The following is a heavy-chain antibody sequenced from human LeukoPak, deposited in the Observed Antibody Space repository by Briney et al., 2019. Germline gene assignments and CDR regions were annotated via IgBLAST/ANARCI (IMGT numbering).Heavy chain of an antibody. CDR3: AKDVVRGVMWYFDY. J-gene: IGHJ4*02. CDR2: ISGSGGSA. D-gene: IGHD3-10*01. CDR1: GFTFSSYA. V-gene: IGHV3-23*01. Sequence: PGGSLRLSCAASGFTFSSYAMSWVRQAPGKGLEWVSAISGSGGSAYYADSVKGRFTISRDNSKNTLYLQMNSLRAEDTAVYYCAKDVVRGVMWYFDYWGQGTLVTVSS.